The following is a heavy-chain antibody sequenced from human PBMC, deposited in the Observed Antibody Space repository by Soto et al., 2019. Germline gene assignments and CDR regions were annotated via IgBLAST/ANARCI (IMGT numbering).Heavy chain of an antibody. CDR2: ISPSSSSI. CDR3: ARVAYYYDSSGYFY. V-gene: IGHV3-48*01. D-gene: IGHD3-22*01. Sequence: EVQLVESGGGLVQPGGSLRLSCAASGFTFSSYSMHWVRQAPGKGLEWVSYISPSSSSIYYADSVKGRFTISRDNAKNSLYLQMNSLRAEETAVYSCARVAYYYDSSGYFYWGQGTLVTVSS. CDR1: GFTFSSYS. J-gene: IGHJ4*02.